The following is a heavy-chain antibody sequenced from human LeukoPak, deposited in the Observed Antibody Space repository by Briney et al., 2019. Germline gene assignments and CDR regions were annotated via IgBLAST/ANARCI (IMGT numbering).Heavy chain of an antibody. CDR1: GGTFSSYA. D-gene: IGHD4-23*01. V-gene: IGHV1-69*13. CDR2: IIPIFGTA. Sequence: ASVNVSCTASGGTFSSYAISWVRQAPGQGLEWMGGIIPIFGTANYAQKFQGRVTITADESTSTAYMELSSLRSEDTAVYYCARGDYGGNSAYYYGMDVWGQGTTVTVPS. CDR3: ARGDYGGNSAYYYGMDV. J-gene: IGHJ6*02.